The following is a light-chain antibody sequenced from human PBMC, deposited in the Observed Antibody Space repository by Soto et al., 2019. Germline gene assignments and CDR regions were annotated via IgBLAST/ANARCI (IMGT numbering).Light chain of an antibody. J-gene: IGKJ1*01. CDR3: QQYGGSRWT. V-gene: IGKV3-20*01. CDR1: QSVSSNY. CDR2: DAS. Sequence: EIVLTQSPGTLSLSPGERATLSCRASQSVSSNYLAWYQQKPGQAPRLLMYDASSRATGIPDRFSGSGSGTDFTLTISRLEPEDFAVYYCQQYGGSRWTFGQGTKVDIK.